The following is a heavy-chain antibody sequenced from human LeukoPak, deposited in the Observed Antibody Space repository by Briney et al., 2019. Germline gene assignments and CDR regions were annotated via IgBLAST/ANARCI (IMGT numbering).Heavy chain of an antibody. D-gene: IGHD3-10*01. CDR3: ARGGSWFGDLSGYYFDY. CDR2: ISSNGATT. CDR1: RFTFSSYA. V-gene: IGHV3-64D*09. Sequence: GGSLRLSCSASRFTFSSYAMHWVRQAPGKGLEYVSAISSNGATTYYADSVKGRFTISRDNSKNTLYLQMSSLRAEDTAVYYCARGGSWFGDLSGYYFDYWGQGTLVAVSS. J-gene: IGHJ4*02.